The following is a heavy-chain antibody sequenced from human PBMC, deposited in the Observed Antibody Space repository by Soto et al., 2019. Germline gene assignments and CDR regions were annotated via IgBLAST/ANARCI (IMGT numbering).Heavy chain of an antibody. CDR2: ISPYNDDT. V-gene: IGHV1-18*01. J-gene: IGHJ6*02. CDR1: GYPFTHYG. Sequence: ASVKVSCKSSGYPFTHYGITWIRQAPGQGLEWLGWISPYNDDTKYAQRLQGRVTMTTDTSTRTAYMDIRGLRSDDTAIYYCARGGYYDSSGARNYHYYGMDVWGQGTTVTVSS. D-gene: IGHD3-22*01. CDR3: ARGGYYDSSGARNYHYYGMDV.